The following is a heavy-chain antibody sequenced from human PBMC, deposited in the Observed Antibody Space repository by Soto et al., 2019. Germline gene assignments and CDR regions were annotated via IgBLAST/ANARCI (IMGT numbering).Heavy chain of an antibody. Sequence: GSLRRSCAASGFTFSSYGMNCVRQAPGKGLEWFSSISANGRNTYYADSVKGRFTISRDRSKNTLYLQLDSLRVEDTAIYYCAKYTGIAAAGGNRFAPWAEGTIVTVDS. J-gene: IGHJ5*02. CDR2: ISANGRNT. CDR3: AKYTGIAAAGGNRFAP. D-gene: IGHD6-13*01. V-gene: IGHV3-23*01. CDR1: GFTFSSYG.